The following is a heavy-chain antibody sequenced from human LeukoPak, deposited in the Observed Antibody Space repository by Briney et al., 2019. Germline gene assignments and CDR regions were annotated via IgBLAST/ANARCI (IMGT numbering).Heavy chain of an antibody. D-gene: IGHD3-3*01. CDR3: ARDERLLSFLK. V-gene: IGHV3-53*01. CDR2: IYNGGTT. J-gene: IGHJ4*02. CDR1: GFTVSSNY. Sequence: GGSLRLSCAASGFTVSSNYMSWVRQAPGKGLEWVSVIYNGGTTYYADSVKGRFTISRDNSKNTLYLQMNSLRAEDTAIYYCARDERLLSFLKWGQGTLVTVSS.